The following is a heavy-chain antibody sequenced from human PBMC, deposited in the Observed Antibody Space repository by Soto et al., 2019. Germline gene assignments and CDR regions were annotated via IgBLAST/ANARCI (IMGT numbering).Heavy chain of an antibody. CDR1: GGSVSSGRYY. D-gene: IGHD5-18*01. CDR3: ARAIRGYSYGANWFDP. CDR2: IYYSGST. J-gene: IGHJ5*02. V-gene: IGHV4-61*01. Sequence: PSETLSLTCTVSGGSVSSGRYYWSWIRQPPGKGLEWIGYIYYSGSTNYNPSLKSRVTISVDTSKNQFSLKLSSVTAADTAVYYCARAIRGYSYGANWFDPWGQGTLVTVSS.